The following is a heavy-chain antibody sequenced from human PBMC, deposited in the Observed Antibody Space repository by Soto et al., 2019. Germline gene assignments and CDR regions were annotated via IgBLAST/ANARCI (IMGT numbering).Heavy chain of an antibody. V-gene: IGHV3-48*01. J-gene: IGHJ4*02. D-gene: IGHD3-16*01. CDR1: GFTFSSYS. Sequence: EVQLVESGGGLVQPGGSLRLSCAASGFTFSSYSMHWVRQAPWKGLEWVSYISSSSSTIYYADSVKGRFTISRDNAKTSLYLQTNSLRTEDTAVYYCAREVWPFDYWGQGTLVTVSS. CDR2: ISSSSSTI. CDR3: AREVWPFDY.